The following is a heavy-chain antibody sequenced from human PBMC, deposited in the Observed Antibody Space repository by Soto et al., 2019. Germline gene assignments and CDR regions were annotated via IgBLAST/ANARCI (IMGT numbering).Heavy chain of an antibody. V-gene: IGHV1-18*04. J-gene: IGHJ5*02. CDR1: GYTFTSYG. CDR3: ARGRDYGDSHDWFDP. CDR2: ISAYNGNT. Sequence: AASVKVSCKASGYTFTSYGISWVRQAPGQGLEWMGWISAYNGNTNYAQKLQGRVTMTTDTSTSTAYMELRSLRSDDTAVYYCARGRDYGDSHDWFDPWGQGTLVTVSS. D-gene: IGHD4-17*01.